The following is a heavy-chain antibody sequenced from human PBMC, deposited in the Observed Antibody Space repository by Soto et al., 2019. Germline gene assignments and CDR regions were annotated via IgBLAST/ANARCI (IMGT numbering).Heavy chain of an antibody. CDR3: ARGRDCSSTSCYRYYYYGMDV. V-gene: IGHV4-34*01. D-gene: IGHD2-2*01. CDR1: GGSFSGYY. J-gene: IGHJ6*02. Sequence: SETLSLTCAVYGGSFSGYYWSWIRQPPGKGLEWIGEINHSGSTNYNPSLKRRVTISVDTSKNQFSLKLSSVTAADTAVYYCARGRDCSSTSCYRYYYYGMDVWGQGTTVTVSS. CDR2: INHSGST.